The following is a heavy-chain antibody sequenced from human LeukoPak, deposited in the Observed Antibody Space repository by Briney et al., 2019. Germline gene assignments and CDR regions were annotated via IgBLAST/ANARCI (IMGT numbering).Heavy chain of an antibody. J-gene: IGHJ4*02. CDR3: ARAQLWNDY. Sequence: PSETLSLTCAVYRGSFSGYYWSWIRQPPGKGLEWIGEINHSGSTNYNPSLKSRVTISVDTSKNQFSLKLSSVTAADTAVYYCARAQLWNDYWGQGTLVTVSS. D-gene: IGHD5-18*01. V-gene: IGHV4-34*01. CDR1: RGSFSGYY. CDR2: INHSGST.